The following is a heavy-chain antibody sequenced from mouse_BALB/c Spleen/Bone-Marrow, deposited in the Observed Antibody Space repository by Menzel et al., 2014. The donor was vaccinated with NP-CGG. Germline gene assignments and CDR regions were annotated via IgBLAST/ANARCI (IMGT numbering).Heavy chain of an antibody. D-gene: IGHD1-1*01. Sequence: EVKLVESGGGLVQPGGSLRLSCATSGFTFTDYYMGWVRQPPGKALEWLGFIRNKANGYTTEYSASVKGRFTISRDNSQSILYLQMNTLRAEDSATYYCARDRGGLLHDYWGQGTTLTVSS. CDR3: ARDRGGLLHDY. CDR2: IRNKANGYTT. J-gene: IGHJ2*01. V-gene: IGHV7-3*02. CDR1: GFTFTDYY.